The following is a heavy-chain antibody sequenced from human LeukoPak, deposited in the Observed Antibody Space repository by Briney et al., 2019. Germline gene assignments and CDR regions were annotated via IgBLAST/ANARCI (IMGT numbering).Heavy chain of an antibody. Sequence: GALRLSWAASGFTFSSYNMNWVRQAPGKGLEGVSYISSSASTIYYADSVKGRFTISRDNAKNSLYLQMNSLRAEDTAVYYCARGLGYCSGGSCYHRKSSDYWGQGTLVTVSS. V-gene: IGHV3-48*01. CDR3: ARGLGYCSGGSCYHRKSSDY. J-gene: IGHJ4*02. D-gene: IGHD2-15*01. CDR1: GFTFSSYN. CDR2: ISSSASTI.